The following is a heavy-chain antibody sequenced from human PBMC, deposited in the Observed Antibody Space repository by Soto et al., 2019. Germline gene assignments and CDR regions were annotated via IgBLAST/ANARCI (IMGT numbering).Heavy chain of an antibody. D-gene: IGHD2-15*01. CDR2: IYPGDYDT. Sequence: GESLKISCKGAGYSFTSYWIGGVRQMPGKGLEWMGIIYPGDYDTRYSPSFQGQVTISADKSISTAYLQWSSLKASDTAMYYCARRSYCSGGSCPYSFDYWGQGTLVTVSS. CDR1: GYSFTSYW. J-gene: IGHJ4*02. CDR3: ARRSYCSGGSCPYSFDY. V-gene: IGHV5-51*01.